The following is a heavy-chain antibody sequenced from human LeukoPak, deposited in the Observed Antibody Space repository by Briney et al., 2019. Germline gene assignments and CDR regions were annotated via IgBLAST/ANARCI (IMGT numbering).Heavy chain of an antibody. V-gene: IGHV3-30-3*01. CDR2: ISYDGSNK. D-gene: IGHD2-21*01. CDR1: GFTFSSYA. Sequence: PGGSLRLSCAASGFTFSSYAMQWVRQAPGKGLEWVAVISYDGSNKYYADSVKGRFTISRDNSRNTVYLQMSSLRADDTALYYCARDQGEDGLDPWGQGTLVTVSS. J-gene: IGHJ5*02. CDR3: ARDQGEDGLDP.